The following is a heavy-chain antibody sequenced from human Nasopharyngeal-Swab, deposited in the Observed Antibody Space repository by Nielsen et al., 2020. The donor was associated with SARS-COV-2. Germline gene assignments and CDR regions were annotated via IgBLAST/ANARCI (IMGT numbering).Heavy chain of an antibody. D-gene: IGHD6-6*01. CDR2: INHSGST. CDR3: ARVLRGVAARPLGFGYYYYYYMDV. Sequence: RQDPGKGLEWIGEINHSGSTNYNPSLKSRVTISVDTSKNQFSLKLSSVTAADTAVYYCARVLRGVAARPLGFGYYYYYYMDVWGKGTTVTVSS. J-gene: IGHJ6*03. V-gene: IGHV4-34*01.